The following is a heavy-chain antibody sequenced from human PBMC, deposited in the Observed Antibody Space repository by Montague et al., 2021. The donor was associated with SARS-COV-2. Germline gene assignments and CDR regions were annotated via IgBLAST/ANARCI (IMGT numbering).Heavy chain of an antibody. CDR3: ARRRLDFYDSRHWFDP. Sequence: SETRSLTCTVSGGSMYIYGSHYYWDWIRQPPGKGLEWIGTIFYTGSTIYNSSLKSRVTISIDTSKNQYSLELNSVTAAVTAVYYCARRRLDFYDSRHWFDPWGQGALVTVPS. J-gene: IGHJ5*02. CDR2: IFYTGST. D-gene: IGHD3-22*01. CDR1: GGSMYIYGSHYY. V-gene: IGHV4-39*01.